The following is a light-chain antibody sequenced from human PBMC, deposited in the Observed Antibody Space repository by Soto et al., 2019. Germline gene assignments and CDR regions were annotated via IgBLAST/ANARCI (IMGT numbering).Light chain of an antibody. CDR2: GAS. J-gene: IGKJ1*01. V-gene: IGKV3-20*01. CDR1: PSVSTN. CDR3: QQYGSSTRT. Sequence: ETVRTQSPATLSVSPGERANISCRASPSVSTNLAWYQKSPGQAPRLLIYGASSRATGIPDRFSGSGSGTDFTLTISRLETEDFAVYECQQYGSSTRTFGQGTKVDIK.